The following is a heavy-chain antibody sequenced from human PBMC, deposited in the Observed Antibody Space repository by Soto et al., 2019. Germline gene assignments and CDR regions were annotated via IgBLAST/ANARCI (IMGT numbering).Heavy chain of an antibody. CDR3: ARIGPSIAALYDAFDI. D-gene: IGHD6-6*01. Sequence: QVQLVESGGGVVQPGRSLRLSCAASGFTFSSYGMHWVRQAPGKGLEWVAVIWYDGSNKYYADSVKGRFTISRDNSKNTLYLQMNSLRAEDTDLYYCARIGPSIAALYDAFDIWGQGTMVTVSS. V-gene: IGHV3-33*01. CDR2: IWYDGSNK. J-gene: IGHJ3*02. CDR1: GFTFSSYG.